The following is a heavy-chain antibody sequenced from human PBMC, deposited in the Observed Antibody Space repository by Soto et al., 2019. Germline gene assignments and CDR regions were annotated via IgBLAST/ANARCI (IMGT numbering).Heavy chain of an antibody. J-gene: IGHJ4*02. V-gene: IGHV3-23*01. D-gene: IGHD3-10*01. Sequence: GGSLRLSCAASGFTFSSYAMSWVRQAPGKGLEWVSAISGSGGSTYYADSVKGRFTISRDNSKNTLYLQMNSLRAEDTAVYYWAIYGSGSYFEAFDYWGQGTLVTVSS. CDR2: ISGSGGST. CDR1: GFTFSSYA. CDR3: AIYGSGSYFEAFDY.